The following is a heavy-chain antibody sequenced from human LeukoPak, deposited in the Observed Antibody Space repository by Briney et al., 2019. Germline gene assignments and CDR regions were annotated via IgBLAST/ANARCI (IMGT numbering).Heavy chain of an antibody. Sequence: ASVKVSCKASGYTFTSYYMHWVRQAPGQGLEWMGIINPSGGSTSYAQKFQGRVTMTRDTSTSTVYMELSSLRSEDTAVYYCASAPPYCGGDCYYYYYGMDVWGQGTTVTVS. J-gene: IGHJ6*02. D-gene: IGHD2-21*02. V-gene: IGHV1-46*01. CDR1: GYTFTSYY. CDR2: INPSGGST. CDR3: ASAPPYCGGDCYYYYYGMDV.